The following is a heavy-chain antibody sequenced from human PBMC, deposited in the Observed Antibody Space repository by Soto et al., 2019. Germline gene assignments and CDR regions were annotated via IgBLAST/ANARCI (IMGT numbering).Heavy chain of an antibody. CDR1: GYTFTGYY. V-gene: IGHV1-2*04. J-gene: IGHJ4*02. CDR2: INPNSGGT. D-gene: IGHD5-12*01. Sequence: GASVKVSCKASGYTFTGYYMHWVRQAPGQGLEWMRWINPNSGGTNYAQKFQGWVTMTRDTSISTAYMELSRLRSDDTAVYYCATSTADIVATTFDYWGQGTLVTVSS. CDR3: ATSTADIVATTFDY.